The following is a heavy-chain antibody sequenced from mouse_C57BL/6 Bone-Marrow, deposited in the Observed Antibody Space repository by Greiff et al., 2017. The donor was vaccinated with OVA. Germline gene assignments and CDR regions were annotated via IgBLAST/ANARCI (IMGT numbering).Heavy chain of an antibody. J-gene: IGHJ4*01. Sequence: DVMLVESGGGLVKPGGSLKLSCAASGFTFSDYGMHWVRQAPEKGLEWVAYISSGSSTIYYADTVKGRFTISRDNAKNTLFLQMTSLRSEDTAMYYCARHSSGYGDYYAMDYWGQGTSVTVSS. CDR3: ARHSSGYGDYYAMDY. CDR1: GFTFSDYG. CDR2: ISSGSSTI. V-gene: IGHV5-17*01. D-gene: IGHD3-2*02.